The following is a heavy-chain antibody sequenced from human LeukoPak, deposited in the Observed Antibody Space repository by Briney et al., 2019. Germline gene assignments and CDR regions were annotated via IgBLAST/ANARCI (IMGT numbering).Heavy chain of an antibody. J-gene: IGHJ6*03. Sequence: PGGSLRLSCAASGFTFSYHTMNWVRQAPGRGLEWISYISRSSGHIHYADSVKGRFTISRDNSKNTLYLQMNSLRAEDTAVYYCAKDDSSGWGYYYYYMDVWGKGTTVTVSS. V-gene: IGHV3-48*01. CDR3: AKDDSSGWGYYYYYMDV. CDR1: GFTFSYHT. CDR2: ISRSSGHI. D-gene: IGHD6-19*01.